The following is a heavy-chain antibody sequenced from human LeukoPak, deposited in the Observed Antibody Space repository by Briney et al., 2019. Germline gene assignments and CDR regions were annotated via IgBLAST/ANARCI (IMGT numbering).Heavy chain of an antibody. V-gene: IGHV3-20*04. Sequence: PGGSLRLSCAASGFTFDDYGMSWVRQAPGKGLEWVSGINWNGGSTGYADSVKGRFTISRDNAKNSLYLQMNSLSAEDTALYYCARGPYCSSTSCYIYYYYYMDVWGKGTTVTVSS. J-gene: IGHJ6*03. CDR1: GFTFDDYG. CDR3: ARGPYCSSTSCYIYYYYYMDV. D-gene: IGHD2-2*02. CDR2: INWNGGST.